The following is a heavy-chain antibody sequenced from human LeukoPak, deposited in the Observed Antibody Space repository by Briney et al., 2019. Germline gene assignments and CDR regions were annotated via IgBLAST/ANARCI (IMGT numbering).Heavy chain of an antibody. Sequence: AGTLRLSCATSGFSVSSNYMSWVRQAPGKGLEWVSLIYSGASTYYADSVKGRFTISRDNSKNTLYLQMNSLRDEDTAVYYCARVYRDYYFDSWGQGTLVTVSS. CDR3: ARVYRDYYFDS. V-gene: IGHV3-53*01. D-gene: IGHD4-17*01. J-gene: IGHJ4*02. CDR1: GFSVSSNY. CDR2: IYSGAST.